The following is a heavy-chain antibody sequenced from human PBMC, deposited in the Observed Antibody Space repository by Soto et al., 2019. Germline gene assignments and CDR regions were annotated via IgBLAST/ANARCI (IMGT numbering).Heavy chain of an antibody. CDR3: ARHRPDYYGSGSYPEYYYYYMDV. V-gene: IGHV4-39*01. CDR1: GGSISSSSYY. CDR2: IYYSGST. Sequence: SETRSLTCTVSGGSISSSSYYWGWIRQPPGKGLEWIGSIYYSGSTYYNPSLKSRVTISVDTSKNQFSLKLSSVTAADTAVYYCARHRPDYYGSGSYPEYYYYYMDVWGKGTTVTVSS. D-gene: IGHD3-10*01. J-gene: IGHJ6*03.